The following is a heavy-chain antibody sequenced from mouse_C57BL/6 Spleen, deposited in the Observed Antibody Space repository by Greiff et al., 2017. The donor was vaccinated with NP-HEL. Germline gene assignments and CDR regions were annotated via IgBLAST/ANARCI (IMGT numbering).Heavy chain of an antibody. D-gene: IGHD2-1*01. J-gene: IGHJ3*01. CDR3: AREVDGNYVGWFAY. V-gene: IGHV2-9-1*01. CDR2: IWTGGGT. CDR1: GFSLTSYA. Sequence: VMLVESGPGLVAPSQSLSITCTVSGFSLTSYAISWVRQPPGKGLEWLGVIWTGGGTNYNSALKSRLSISKDNSKSQVFLKMNSLQTDDTARYYCAREVDGNYVGWFAYWGQGTLVTVSA.